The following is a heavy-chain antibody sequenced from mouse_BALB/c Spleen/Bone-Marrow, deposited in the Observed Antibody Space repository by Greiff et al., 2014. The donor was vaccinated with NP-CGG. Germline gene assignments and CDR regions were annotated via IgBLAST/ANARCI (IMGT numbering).Heavy chain of an antibody. Sequence: VQLQQSGAELVKPGASVKLSCTASGFNIKDTYMHWVKQRPEQGLEWIGRIDPANGNTKYDPKFQGKATITADTSSNTAYLQLSSLTSEDTAVYYCATYYYGSSWEFAYWGQGTLVTVSA. CDR3: ATYYYGSSWEFAY. J-gene: IGHJ3*01. D-gene: IGHD1-1*01. CDR2: IDPANGNT. V-gene: IGHV14-3*02. CDR1: GFNIKDTY.